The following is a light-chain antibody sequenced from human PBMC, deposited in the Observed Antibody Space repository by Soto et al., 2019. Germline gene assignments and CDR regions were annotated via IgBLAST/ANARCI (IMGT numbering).Light chain of an antibody. CDR1: QSVTNS. CDR2: DAS. V-gene: IGKV3-11*01. CDR3: QQRSNWPPWT. J-gene: IGKJ1*01. Sequence: EIVLTQSPATLSLSPGERATLSCRASQSVTNSLAWYQQKPGQAPRLLVYDASNRATGIPTRFSGSGSGTDFTLTINSLESEDFAVYYCQQRSNWPPWTFGQGTKVDIK.